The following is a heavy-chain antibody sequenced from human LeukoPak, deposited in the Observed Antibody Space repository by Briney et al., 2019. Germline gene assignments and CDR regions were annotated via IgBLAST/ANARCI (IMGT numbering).Heavy chain of an antibody. D-gene: IGHD3-16*01. CDR3: ARDRFEDV. CDR2: ISSTSTYI. Sequence: GGSLRLSCAASGFTFSTYSMNWVRQAPGKGLEWVSSISSTSTYIYYADSVKGRFTISRDNAKNLLYLQMNSLRAEDTAVYYCARDRFEDVWGQGTTVTVSS. J-gene: IGHJ6*02. V-gene: IGHV3-21*01. CDR1: GFTFSTYS.